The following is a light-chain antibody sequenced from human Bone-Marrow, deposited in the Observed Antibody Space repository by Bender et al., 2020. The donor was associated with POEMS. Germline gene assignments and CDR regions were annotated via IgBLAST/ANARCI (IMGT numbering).Light chain of an antibody. Sequence: SFVLTQQPSVSVAPGQTATITCEEKNIGSKRVNWYQQRPGQAPVVVVYDDDDRPSGLSHLRFSGSKSGNTASLTISGLQSEDEAEYYCSSYTTSSATVLFGAGTKLTV. CDR1: NIGSKR. CDR2: DDD. CDR3: SSYTTSSATVL. V-gene: IGLV3-21*02. J-gene: IGLJ2*01.